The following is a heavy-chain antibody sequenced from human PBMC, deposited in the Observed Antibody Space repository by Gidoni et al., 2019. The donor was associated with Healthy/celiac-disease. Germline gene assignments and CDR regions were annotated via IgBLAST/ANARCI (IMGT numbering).Heavy chain of an antibody. CDR3: ARDYGSGSYYGVFFDY. J-gene: IGHJ4*02. D-gene: IGHD3-10*01. CDR2: INPNSGGT. CDR1: GYTFTGYY. V-gene: IGHV1-2*02. Sequence: QVQLVQSGAEVKKPGASVKVSCKASGYTFTGYYMHWVRQAPGQGLEWMGWINPNSGGTNYAQKFQGRVTMTRDTSISTAYMELSRLRSDDTAVYYCARDYGSGSYYGVFFDYWGQGTLVTVSS.